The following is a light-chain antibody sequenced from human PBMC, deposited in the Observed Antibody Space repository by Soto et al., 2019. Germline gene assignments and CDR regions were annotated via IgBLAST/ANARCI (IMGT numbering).Light chain of an antibody. CDR1: SSDVGNCNC. J-gene: IGLJ1*01. Sequence: QSALTQPASVSGSPGQSITISCTGASSDVGNCNCVSWYQQHPGKAPKLMIYEVSNRPSGVSNRFSGSKSGNTASLTISGLQAEDEADYYCSSYEGSSPLDVFGTGTKVTVL. V-gene: IGLV2-14*01. CDR2: EVS. CDR3: SSYEGSSPLDV.